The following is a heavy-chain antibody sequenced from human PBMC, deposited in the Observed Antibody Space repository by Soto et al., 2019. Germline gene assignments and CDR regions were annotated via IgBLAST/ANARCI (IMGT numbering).Heavy chain of an antibody. CDR3: ARAPQYKYYYGSLDP. CDR1: GYSFNTFG. Sequence: ASVKVSCKACGYSFNTFGITWVRQAPGQRLEWMGWINAGNGNTKYSQKFQGRVTITRDTSASTAYMELSSLRSEDTAVYYCARAPQYKYYYGSLDPWGQGTLVTVSS. D-gene: IGHD3-10*01. V-gene: IGHV1-3*01. CDR2: INAGNGNT. J-gene: IGHJ5*02.